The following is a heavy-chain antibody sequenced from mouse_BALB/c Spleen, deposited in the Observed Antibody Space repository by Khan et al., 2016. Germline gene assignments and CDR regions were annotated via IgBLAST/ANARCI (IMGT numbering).Heavy chain of an antibody. D-gene: IGHD2-4*01. J-gene: IGHJ4*01. CDR2: IRYSGST. CDR3: ARDDYDEGYYAMDY. Sequence: EVQLQESGPDLVKPSQSLSLTCTVTGYSISSGYSWHWIRQFPGNKLEWMGCIRYSGSTNYNPSLKSRISITRDTSKNQFFLQLNSVTSEDTATYYCARDDYDEGYYAMDYWGQGTSVTVSS. CDR1: GYSISSGYS. V-gene: IGHV3-1*02.